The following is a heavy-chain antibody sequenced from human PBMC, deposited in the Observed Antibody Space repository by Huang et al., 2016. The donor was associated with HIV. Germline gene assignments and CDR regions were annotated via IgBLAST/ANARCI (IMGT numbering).Heavy chain of an antibody. D-gene: IGHD4-4*01. Sequence: QVQLLQSGAEVKKPGSSVKVSCKASGGTFRSYSIAWVRQAPGQGLEWMASLMPVLDSPNYAQKLQGRVRVTADESTSTVYMELRDLRPDDTAVYCCARGSLEYSVSSSLDYWGQGTHVTVSS. CDR3: ARGSLEYSVSSSLDY. J-gene: IGHJ4*02. CDR1: GGTFRSYS. V-gene: IGHV1-69*13. CDR2: LMPVLDSP.